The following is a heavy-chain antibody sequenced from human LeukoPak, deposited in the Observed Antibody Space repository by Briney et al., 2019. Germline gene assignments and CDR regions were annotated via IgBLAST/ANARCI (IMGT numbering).Heavy chain of an antibody. CDR3: ARFTMDMGVDY. CDR2: ICYSGST. D-gene: IGHD3-10*01. Sequence: RSSETLSLTCTVSGGSISSYYWSWIRQPPGKGLEWIAYICYSGSTNYNPSLKSRVTISVDTSKNQFSLKLSSVTAADTAVYYCARFTMDMGVDYWGQGTLVTVSS. V-gene: IGHV4-59*12. J-gene: IGHJ4*02. CDR1: GGSISSYY.